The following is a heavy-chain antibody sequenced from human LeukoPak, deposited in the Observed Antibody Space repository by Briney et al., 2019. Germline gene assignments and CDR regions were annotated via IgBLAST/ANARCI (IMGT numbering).Heavy chain of an antibody. CDR1: GFTFSNAW. Sequence: PGGYLRLSCAASGFTFSNAWMRWVRQAPGKGLEWVGRIKSKTDGGTTDYAAPVKGRFTISRDDSKNTLYLQMNSLKTEDTAVYYCARDFGYEMDGNYYYYGMDVWGQGTTVTVSS. CDR2: IKSKTDGGTT. V-gene: IGHV3-15*01. J-gene: IGHJ6*02. CDR3: ARDFGYEMDGNYYYYGMDV. D-gene: IGHD5-12*01.